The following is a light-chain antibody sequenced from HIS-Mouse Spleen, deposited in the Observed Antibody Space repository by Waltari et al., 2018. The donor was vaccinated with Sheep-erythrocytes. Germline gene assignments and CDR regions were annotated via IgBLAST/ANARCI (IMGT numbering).Light chain of an antibody. CDR1: SSDVGGYNY. CDR2: DVS. Sequence: QSALTQPRSVSGSPGQSVTISCTGTSSDVGGYNYVSWYQQHPGKAPKLMIYDVSKRPSGVPDRFSSSKSGHTASLTISGLQADDEADYYCCSYAGSDNHVFATGTKVTVL. CDR3: CSYAGSDNHV. V-gene: IGLV2-11*01. J-gene: IGLJ1*01.